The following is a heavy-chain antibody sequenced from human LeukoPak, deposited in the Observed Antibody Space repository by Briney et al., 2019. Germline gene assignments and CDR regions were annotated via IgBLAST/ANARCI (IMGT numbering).Heavy chain of an antibody. D-gene: IGHD6-19*01. CDR2: VNPSAGST. CDR3: ARGGGTAVADRKSKFDD. CDR1: GYTFTTYY. Sequence: AASVKVSCKASGYTFTTYYIHSVRHAPGQGLEWMGIVNPSAGSTSYAQKFQGRVTMTRDTSTSTVYMELSSLRSEETAVYYCARGGGTAVADRKSKFDDWGQGTVVSVFS. J-gene: IGHJ4*02. V-gene: IGHV1-46*01.